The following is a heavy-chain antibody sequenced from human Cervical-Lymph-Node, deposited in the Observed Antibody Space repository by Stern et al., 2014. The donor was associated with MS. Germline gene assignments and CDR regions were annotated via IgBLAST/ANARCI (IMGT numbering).Heavy chain of an antibody. D-gene: IGHD1-26*01. CDR3: ARGRDLLSLDY. V-gene: IGHV1-8*01. CDR1: GYTFTSYD. Sequence: VQLVESGAEVKKPGASVKVSCKASGYTFTSYDINWVRQGTGQGLEWMGWMNPYSGNAVYAQKFQGRVTMTRDTSTSTAYLELTSLRSEDTAVFYCARGRDLLSLDYWGQGTLVTVSS. J-gene: IGHJ4*02. CDR2: MNPYSGNA.